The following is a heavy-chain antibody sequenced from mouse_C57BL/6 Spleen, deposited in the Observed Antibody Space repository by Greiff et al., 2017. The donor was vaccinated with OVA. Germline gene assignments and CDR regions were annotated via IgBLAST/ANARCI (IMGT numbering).Heavy chain of an antibody. J-gene: IGHJ2*01. V-gene: IGHV6-6*01. CDR3: TSFYYGSSPDY. CDR2: IRNKGNNHAT. Sequence: EVKVEESGGGLVQPGGSMKLSCAASGFTFSDAWMDWVCGAAETRLEWGAEIRNKGNNHATYYAESVKGRFTISRDDSKSSVYLQMNSLRAEDTGIYYCTSFYYGSSPDYWGQGTTLTVSS. CDR1: GFTFSDAW. D-gene: IGHD1-1*01.